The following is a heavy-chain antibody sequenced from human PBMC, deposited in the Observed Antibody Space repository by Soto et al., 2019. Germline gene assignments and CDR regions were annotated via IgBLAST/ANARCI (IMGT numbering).Heavy chain of an antibody. J-gene: IGHJ4*02. CDR2: ISYDGSNK. CDR1: GFTFSSYG. Sequence: QVQLVESGGGVVQPGRSLRLSCAASGFTFSSYGMHWVRQAPGKGLEWVAVISYDGSNKYYADSVKGRFTISRDNSKNTLYLQMNSLRAEDTAVYYCAKAYTLKEPVTIDYWGQGTMVTVSS. V-gene: IGHV3-30*18. D-gene: IGHD4-17*01. CDR3: AKAYTLKEPVTIDY.